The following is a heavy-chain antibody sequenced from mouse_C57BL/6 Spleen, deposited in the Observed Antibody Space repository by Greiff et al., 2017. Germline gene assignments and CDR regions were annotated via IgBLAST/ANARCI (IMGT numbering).Heavy chain of an antibody. Sequence: EVQLQQSGPELVKPGASVKMSCKASGYTFTDYNMHWVKQSHGKSLEWIGYINPNNGGTSYNQKFKGKATLTVNKSSSTAYMELRSLTSEESAVYYCARGSSGPAWLAYWGQGTLVTVAA. J-gene: IGHJ3*01. CDR3: ARGSSGPAWLAY. D-gene: IGHD3-2*02. CDR2: INPNNGGT. V-gene: IGHV1-22*01. CDR1: GYTFTDYN.